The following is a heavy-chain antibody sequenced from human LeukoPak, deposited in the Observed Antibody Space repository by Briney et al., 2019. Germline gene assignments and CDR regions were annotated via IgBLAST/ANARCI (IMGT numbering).Heavy chain of an antibody. CDR2: MNPDSGGT. CDR1: GYTFTDYY. J-gene: IGHJ4*02. V-gene: IGHV1-2*02. CDR3: TTRGGDTLMRTEAFDY. Sequence: ASVKVSCKASGYTFTDYYIHWVRQAPGQGLEWMGWMNPDSGGTNYAQKFKGRVTMTRDTSINTAYMDLRRLTSDDTAIYYCTTRGGDTLMRTEAFDYWGPGTLVTVSS. D-gene: IGHD3-16*01.